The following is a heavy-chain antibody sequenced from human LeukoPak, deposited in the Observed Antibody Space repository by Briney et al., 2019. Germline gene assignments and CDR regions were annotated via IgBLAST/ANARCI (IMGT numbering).Heavy chain of an antibody. V-gene: IGHV4-39*01. Sequence: PSETLSLTCTVSGGSISSSSYYWGWIRQPPGKGLEWIGSIYYSGSTYYNPSLKSRVTISVDTSKSQFSLKLSSVTATDTAVYYCARHVNPYYQPLGLDYWGQGTLVTVSS. CDR1: GGSISSSSYY. CDR3: ARHVNPYYQPLGLDY. J-gene: IGHJ4*02. D-gene: IGHD2/OR15-2a*01. CDR2: IYYSGST.